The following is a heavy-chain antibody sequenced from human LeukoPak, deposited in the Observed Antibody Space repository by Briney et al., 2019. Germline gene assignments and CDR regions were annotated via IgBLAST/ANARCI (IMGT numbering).Heavy chain of an antibody. J-gene: IGHJ1*01. CDR2: FDPEDGET. Sequence: ASVKVSCKVSGYTLTELSIHWVRQAPGKGLEWMGGFDPEDGETIYAQRFQGRVTMTADTSTDTAYMELSSLRSEDAAVYYCATVSYYYDSSGYQGYFQHWGQGTLVTVSS. V-gene: IGHV1-24*01. CDR3: ATVSYYYDSSGYQGYFQH. CDR1: GYTLTELS. D-gene: IGHD3-22*01.